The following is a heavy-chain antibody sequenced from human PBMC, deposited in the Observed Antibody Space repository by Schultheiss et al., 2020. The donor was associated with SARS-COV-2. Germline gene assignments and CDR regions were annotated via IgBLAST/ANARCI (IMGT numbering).Heavy chain of an antibody. Sequence: GGSLRLSCAASGITFSSYAMSWVRQAPGKGLEWVSAISGSGGSTYYADSVKGRFTISRDNAKNTLYLQMNSLRAEDTAVYYCARALWYSSGWYVGAFDYWGQGTLVTVSS. CDR2: ISGSGGST. J-gene: IGHJ4*02. CDR3: ARALWYSSGWYVGAFDY. D-gene: IGHD6-19*01. CDR1: GITFSSYA. V-gene: IGHV3-23*01.